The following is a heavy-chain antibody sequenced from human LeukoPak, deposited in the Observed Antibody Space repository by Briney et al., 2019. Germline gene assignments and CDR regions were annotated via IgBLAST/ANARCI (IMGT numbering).Heavy chain of an antibody. CDR2: ISSSSSYI. CDR3: ARDCIAAAGTVDY. J-gene: IGHJ4*02. V-gene: IGHV3-21*01. CDR1: GFIFSSYS. D-gene: IGHD6-13*01. Sequence: GGSLRLSCAASGFIFSSYSINWVLQAPGWGLEWVSSISSSSSYIYYADSVKGRFTISRDNAKNSLYLQMNSLRAEDTAVYYCARDCIAAAGTVDYWGQGTLVTVSS.